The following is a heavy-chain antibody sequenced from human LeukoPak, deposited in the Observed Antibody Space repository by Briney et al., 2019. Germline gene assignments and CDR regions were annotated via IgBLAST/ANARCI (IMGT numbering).Heavy chain of an antibody. CDR1: GGSFSGYY. Sequence: SETLSLTCAVYGGSFSGYYWSWIRQPPGKGLEWIGEINHSGSTNYNPSLKSRVTISVDTSKNQFSLKLSSVTAADTAVYYCARTGEYSSSSGDFDYWGQGTLVTVSS. D-gene: IGHD6-6*01. V-gene: IGHV4-34*01. J-gene: IGHJ4*02. CDR2: INHSGST. CDR3: ARTGEYSSSSGDFDY.